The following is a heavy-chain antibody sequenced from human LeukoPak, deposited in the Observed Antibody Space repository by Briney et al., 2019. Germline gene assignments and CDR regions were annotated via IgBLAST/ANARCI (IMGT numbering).Heavy chain of an antibody. D-gene: IGHD3-10*01. CDR2: ISTNGGST. CDR3: VKRTRFSYYFDY. J-gene: IGHJ4*02. CDR1: GFSFSSHA. V-gene: IGHV3-64D*06. Sequence: GGSLRLSCSVSGFSFSSHAMHWARQAPGKGLEYVSGISTNGGSTSYADSVKGRFTISRDNSKNTLYLQMSSLRGEDTAVYYRVKRTRFSYYFDYWGQGTLVTVSS.